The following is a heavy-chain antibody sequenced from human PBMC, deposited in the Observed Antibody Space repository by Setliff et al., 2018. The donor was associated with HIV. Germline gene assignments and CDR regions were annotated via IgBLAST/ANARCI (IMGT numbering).Heavy chain of an antibody. V-gene: IGHV4-61*02. Sequence: SETLSLTCTVSGGSISSGSYYWSWIRQPAGKGLEWIGRIYTSGSTNYNPSLKSRVTISVDKSQNQFSLKLSSVTAADTAVYYCARDFKRYNSPCRFDPWGQGTLVTVSS. J-gene: IGHJ5*02. CDR3: ARDFKRYNSPCRFDP. CDR1: GGSISSGSYY. CDR2: IYTSGST. D-gene: IGHD6-13*01.